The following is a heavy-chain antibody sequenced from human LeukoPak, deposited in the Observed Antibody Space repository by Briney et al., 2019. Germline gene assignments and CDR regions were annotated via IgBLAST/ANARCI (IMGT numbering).Heavy chain of an antibody. Sequence: SETLSLTCTVSGGSISSGDYYWRWIRQPPGKGLEWIGYIYYSGSTYYNPSLKSRVTISVDTSKNQLSLKLSSVTAADTAVYYCARGRYDSSGYYPLYYYYYGMDVWGQGTTVTVSS. V-gene: IGHV4-30-4*01. CDR3: ARGRYDSSGYYPLYYYYYGMDV. D-gene: IGHD3-22*01. CDR2: IYYSGST. CDR1: GGSISSGDYY. J-gene: IGHJ6*02.